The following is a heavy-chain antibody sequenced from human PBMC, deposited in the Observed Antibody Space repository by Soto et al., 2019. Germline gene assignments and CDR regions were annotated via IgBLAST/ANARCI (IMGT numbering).Heavy chain of an antibody. CDR2: IYYSGST. CDR1: GGSISSYY. Sequence: LSLTCTVSGGSISSYYWSCIRQPPGKGLEWIGYIYYSGSTNYNPSLKSRVTISVDTSKNQFSLKLSSVTAADTAVYYCARYSGSYYDHDAFDIWGQGTMVTVS. J-gene: IGHJ3*02. D-gene: IGHD1-26*01. V-gene: IGHV4-59*01. CDR3: ARYSGSYYDHDAFDI.